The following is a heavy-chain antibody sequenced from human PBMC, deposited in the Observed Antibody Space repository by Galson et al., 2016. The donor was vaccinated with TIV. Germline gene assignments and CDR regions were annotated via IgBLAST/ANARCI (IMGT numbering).Heavy chain of an antibody. CDR3: ARDSATENPGKNYYYYSGMNV. J-gene: IGHJ6*02. CDR2: IWYDGSKE. D-gene: IGHD5-24*01. CDR1: GFTFSRYG. V-gene: IGHV3-33*01. Sequence: SLRLSCAASGFTFSRYGMHWVRQVPGKGLEWVAVIWYDGSKEYYVDSVKGRFTISRDNSKSTLYLQMNSLRADDTGVHYCARDSATENPGKNYYYYSGMNVWGQGTTVTVSS.